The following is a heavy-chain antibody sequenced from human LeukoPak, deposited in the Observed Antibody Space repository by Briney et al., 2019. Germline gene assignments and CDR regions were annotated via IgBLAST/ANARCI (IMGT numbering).Heavy chain of an antibody. J-gene: IGHJ5*02. CDR1: GYTFTGYY. CDR2: INPNSGGT. D-gene: IGHD5-18*01. Sequence: VASVKVSCKTSGYTFTGYYMHWVRQAPGQGLEWMGWINPNSGGTNYAQKFQGRVTMTRDTSISTAYMEVSRLRSDDTAVYYCARDKDTAMANWFDPWGQGTLVPVSS. V-gene: IGHV1-2*02. CDR3: ARDKDTAMANWFDP.